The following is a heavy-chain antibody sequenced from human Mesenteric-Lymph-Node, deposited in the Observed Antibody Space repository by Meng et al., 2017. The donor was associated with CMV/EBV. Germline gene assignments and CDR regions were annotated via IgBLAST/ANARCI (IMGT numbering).Heavy chain of an antibody. CDR2: ISSSSSYI. J-gene: IGHJ4*02. CDR3: ARGAASYFDY. V-gene: IGHV3-21*01. CDR1: GFTFSNYA. Sequence: GESLKISCAAFGFTFSNYAIHWVRQAPGKGLEWVSSISSSSSYIYYADSVKGRFTISRDNAKNSLYLQMNSLRAEDTAVYYCARGAASYFDYWGQGTLVTVSS.